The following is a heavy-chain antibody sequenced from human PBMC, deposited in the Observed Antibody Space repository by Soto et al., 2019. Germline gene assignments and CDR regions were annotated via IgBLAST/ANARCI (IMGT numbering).Heavy chain of an antibody. D-gene: IGHD5-12*01. CDR2: IYYSGST. V-gene: IGHV4-30-4*01. CDR3: ARWPRLRTRRDIPTLDY. Sequence: SETLSLTCTVSGGSISSGDYYWSWIRQPPGKGLEWIGYIYYSGSTYYNPSLKSRVTISVDTSKNQFSLKLSSVTAADTAVYYCARWPRLRTRRDIPTLDYWGQGTLVTVSS. J-gene: IGHJ4*02. CDR1: GGSISSGDYY.